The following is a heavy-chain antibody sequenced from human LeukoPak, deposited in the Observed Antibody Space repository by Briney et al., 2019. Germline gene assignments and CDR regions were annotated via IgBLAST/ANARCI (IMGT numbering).Heavy chain of an antibody. D-gene: IGHD3-22*01. Sequence: GGSLRLSCAASGFTFNTYGMNWVRQAPGKGLEWVSGISGSGDSTYYTDSVKGRFTISRDNSKNTLYLQMNSLRAEDTAIYYCAKSPYYFDSSGYYPTLDYWGQGTLVTVSS. J-gene: IGHJ4*02. V-gene: IGHV3-23*01. CDR2: ISGSGDST. CDR1: GFTFNTYG. CDR3: AKSPYYFDSSGYYPTLDY.